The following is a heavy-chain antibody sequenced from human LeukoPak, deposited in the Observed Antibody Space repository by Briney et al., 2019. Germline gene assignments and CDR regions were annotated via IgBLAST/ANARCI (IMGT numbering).Heavy chain of an antibody. CDR1: GGSISSSSYY. V-gene: IGHV4-39*07. J-gene: IGHJ3*02. CDR3: ARDRTPPFFWSGYAAGAFDI. CDR2: IYYSGST. D-gene: IGHD3-3*01. Sequence: PSETLSLTCTVSGGSISSSSYYWGWIRQPPGKGLEWIGSIYYSGSTYYNPSLKSRVTISVDTSKNQFSLKLSSVTAADTAVYYCARDRTPPFFWSGYAAGAFDIWGQGTMVTVSS.